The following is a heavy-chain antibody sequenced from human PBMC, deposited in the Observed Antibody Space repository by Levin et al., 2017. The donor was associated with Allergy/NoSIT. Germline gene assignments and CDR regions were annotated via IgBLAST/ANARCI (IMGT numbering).Heavy chain of an antibody. V-gene: IGHV3-30*18. CDR1: GFTFSSYG. J-gene: IGHJ4*02. CDR2: ISYDGSNK. D-gene: IGHD5-12*01. CDR3: AKDRRVGDIVATMDY. Sequence: GGSLRLSCAASGFTFSSYGMHWVRQAPGKGLEWVAVISYDGSNKYYADSVKGRFTISRDNSKNTLYLQMNSLRAEDTAVYYCAKDRRVGDIVATMDYLGQGTLVTVSS.